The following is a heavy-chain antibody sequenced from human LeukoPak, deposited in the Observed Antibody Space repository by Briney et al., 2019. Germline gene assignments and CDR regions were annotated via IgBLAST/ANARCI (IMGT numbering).Heavy chain of an antibody. Sequence: PGGSLRLSCAASGFTFSSYAMTWVRQAPGKGLEWVSAFSGDDTGTYFADSVKGRFTISRDNSKNTLYLQMNSLRAEDTAVCYCVREGAGFLPDYWGQGTLVTVSS. CDR2: FSGDDTGT. J-gene: IGHJ4*02. V-gene: IGHV3-23*01. CDR3: VREGAGFLPDY. D-gene: IGHD3-3*01. CDR1: GFTFSSYA.